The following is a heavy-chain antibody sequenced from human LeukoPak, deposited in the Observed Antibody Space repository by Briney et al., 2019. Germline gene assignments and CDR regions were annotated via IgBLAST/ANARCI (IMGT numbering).Heavy chain of an antibody. V-gene: IGHV3-9*01. CDR3: AKGPRYSSSWYEYFQH. D-gene: IGHD6-13*01. Sequence: GGSLRLSCAASGFTFSSYAMSWVRQAPGKGLEWVSGISWNSGSIGCADSVKGRFTISRDNAKNSLYLQMNSLRAEDTALYYCAKGPRYSSSWYEYFQHWGQGTLVTVSS. CDR2: ISWNSGSI. J-gene: IGHJ1*01. CDR1: GFTFSSYA.